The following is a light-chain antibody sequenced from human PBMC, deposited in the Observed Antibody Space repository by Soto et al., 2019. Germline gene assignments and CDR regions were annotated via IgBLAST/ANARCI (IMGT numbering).Light chain of an antibody. J-gene: IGLJ1*01. Sequence: SYELTQPPSVSVAPGKTARITCGGNNIGSKSVHWYQQKPGQAPVLVIYYDSDRPSGIPERFSGSNSGNTATLTISRVEARDEADYYCQVWDSSSDHHNYVFGTGTKVTVL. V-gene: IGLV3-21*04. CDR2: YDS. CDR3: QVWDSSSDHHNYV. CDR1: NIGSKS.